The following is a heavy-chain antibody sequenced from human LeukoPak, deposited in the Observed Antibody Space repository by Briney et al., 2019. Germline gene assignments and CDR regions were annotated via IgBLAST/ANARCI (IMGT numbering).Heavy chain of an antibody. CDR3: AKDSVYYDSSGYYGY. V-gene: IGHV3-23*01. CDR2: VGDSDVST. CDR1: GFTFSSYA. D-gene: IGHD3-22*01. J-gene: IGHJ4*02. Sequence: GGSLRLSCAASGFTFSSYAMSWVRQAPGKGLEWVSGVGDSDVSTYYADSVKGRFTISRDNSKNTLYLQMNSLRAEDTAVYYCAKDSVYYDSSGYYGYWGQGTLVTVSS.